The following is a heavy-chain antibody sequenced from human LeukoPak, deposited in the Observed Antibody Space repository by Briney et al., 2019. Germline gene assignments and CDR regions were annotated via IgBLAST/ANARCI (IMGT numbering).Heavy chain of an antibody. CDR3: ARGKYGGYFIDY. D-gene: IGHD5-12*01. V-gene: IGHV3-74*01. CDR2: IKPDGSDS. CDR1: GFTFTTHW. Sequence: GGSLRLSCGASGFTFTTHWIHWVRQAPGKGLVWVSRIKPDGSDSNYADSVKGRFTISRDNAKNTVYLQMNSLRAEDTAVYYCARGKYGGYFIDYWGQGTLVTVSS. J-gene: IGHJ4*02.